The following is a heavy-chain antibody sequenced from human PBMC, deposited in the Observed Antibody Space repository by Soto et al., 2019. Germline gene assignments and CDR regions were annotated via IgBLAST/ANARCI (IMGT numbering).Heavy chain of an antibody. V-gene: IGHV3-53*01. J-gene: IGHJ3*02. CDR2: LYSGGST. CDR1: GLIVSTNY. CDR3: ARDRPGDEGDAFDI. D-gene: IGHD3-10*01. Sequence: PRGSLRLSCAASGLIVSTNYMNWVRQAPGKGLEWVSVLYSGGSTHYAGSVKGRFIISRDNSKNTLYLQMNSLRAEDTAVYYCARDRPGDEGDAFDIWGHGTLVTVSS.